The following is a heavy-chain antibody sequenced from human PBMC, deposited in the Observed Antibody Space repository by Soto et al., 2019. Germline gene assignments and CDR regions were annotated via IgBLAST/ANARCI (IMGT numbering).Heavy chain of an antibody. V-gene: IGHV4-34*01. CDR1: GGSFSGYY. CDR2: INHSGST. J-gene: IGHJ6*02. D-gene: IGHD6-19*01. Sequence: PSETLSLTCAVYGGSFSGYYWSWIRQPPGKGLEWIGEINHSGSTNYNPSLKSRVTISVDTSKNQFSLKLSSVTAADTAVYYCARGLPDMRAPYSSWCSYGMDVWGQGTTVTVSS. CDR3: ARGLPDMRAPYSSWCSYGMDV.